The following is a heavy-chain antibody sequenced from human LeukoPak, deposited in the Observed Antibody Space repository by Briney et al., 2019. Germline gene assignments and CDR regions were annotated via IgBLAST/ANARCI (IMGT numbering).Heavy chain of an antibody. CDR2: INPSGGST. CDR3: ARDEGLLWFGEFLAFDY. V-gene: IGHV1-46*01. J-gene: IGHJ4*02. CDR1: GYTFTSYY. Sequence: ASVTVSCTASGYTFTSYYMHWVRQAPGQGLEWMGIINPSGGSTSYAQKFQGRVTMTTDTSTSTAYMELRSLRSDDTAVYYCARDEGLLWFGEFLAFDYWGQGTLVTVSS. D-gene: IGHD3-10*01.